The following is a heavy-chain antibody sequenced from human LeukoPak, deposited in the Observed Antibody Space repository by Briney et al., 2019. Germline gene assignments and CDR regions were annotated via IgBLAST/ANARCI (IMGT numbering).Heavy chain of an antibody. J-gene: IGHJ4*02. CDR1: GFTFSSYG. CDR2: ISGSGGST. Sequence: GGSLRLSCAASGFTFSSYGMSWVRQAPGKGLEWVSAISGSGGSTYYADSVKGRFTISRDNSKNTLYLQMNSLRAEDTAVHYCANRYRATDYYDSSGPFDYWGQGTLVTVSS. V-gene: IGHV3-23*01. CDR3: ANRYRATDYYDSSGPFDY. D-gene: IGHD3-22*01.